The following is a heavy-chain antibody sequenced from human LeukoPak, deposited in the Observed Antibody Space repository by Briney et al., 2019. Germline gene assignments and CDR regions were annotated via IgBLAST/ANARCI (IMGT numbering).Heavy chain of an antibody. V-gene: IGHV3-23*01. J-gene: IGHJ3*02. CDR2: ISGSGGST. D-gene: IGHD3-22*01. CDR1: GFTFSSYA. CDR3: ASADSSGYMGDAFDI. Sequence: GGSLRLSCAASGFTFSSYAMSWVRQAPGKGLEWVSAISGSGGSTYCADSVKGRFTISRDNSKNTLYLQMNSLRAEDTAVYYCASADSSGYMGDAFDIWGQGTMVTVSS.